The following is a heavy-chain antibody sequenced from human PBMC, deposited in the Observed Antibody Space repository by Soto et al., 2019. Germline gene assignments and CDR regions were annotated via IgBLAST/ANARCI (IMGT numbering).Heavy chain of an antibody. V-gene: IGHV2-5*02. J-gene: IGHJ4*02. CDR1: GFSLNTPGGG. Sequence: QITLRESGPTVVKPTQTLTLTCTFSGFSLNTPGGGVGWIRQPPGKALEWVALIYWDDDKRYNPSLKRRLVITKDSSKNQVVLTMTNVDPVVTATYYCAHLVTAADSEDFELWGQGTLVPVSP. CDR3: AHLVTAADSEDFEL. D-gene: IGHD2-15*01. CDR2: IYWDDDK.